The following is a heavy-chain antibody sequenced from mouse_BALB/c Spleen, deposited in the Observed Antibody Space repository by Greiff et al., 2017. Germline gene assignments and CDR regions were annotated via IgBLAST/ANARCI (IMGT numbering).Heavy chain of an antibody. CDR1: GFTFSSFG. CDR3: AREAYYRYGYFDY. D-gene: IGHD2-14*01. Sequence: EVQGVESGGGLVQPGGSRKLSCAASGFTFSSFGMHWVRQAPEKGLEWVAYISSGSSTIYYADTVKGRFTISRDNPKNTLFLQMTSLRSEDTAMYYCAREAYYRYGYFDYWGQGTTLTVSS. J-gene: IGHJ2*01. CDR2: ISSGSSTI. V-gene: IGHV5-17*02.